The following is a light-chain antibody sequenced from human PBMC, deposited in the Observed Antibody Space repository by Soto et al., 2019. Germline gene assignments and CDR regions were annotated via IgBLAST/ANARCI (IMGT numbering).Light chain of an antibody. CDR1: QSVSSSY. CDR2: GAS. V-gene: IGKV3-20*01. J-gene: IGKJ2*01. CDR3: QQYGSSWMYT. Sequence: EIVLTQSPGTLSLSPGERATLSCRASQSVSSSYLVWYQQKPGQAPRLLIYGASSRVTGIPYRFSGSGSGTDFTLTISRLEPEDFAVYYCQQYGSSWMYTFGQGTKLESK.